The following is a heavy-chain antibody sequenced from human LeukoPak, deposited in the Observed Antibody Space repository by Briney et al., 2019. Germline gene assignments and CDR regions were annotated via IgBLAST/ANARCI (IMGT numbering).Heavy chain of an antibody. CDR1: GFTFSNAW. V-gene: IGHV3-15*01. Sequence: GGPLRLSCAASGFTFSNAWMSWVRQAPGKGLEWVGRIKSKTDGGTTDYAAPVKGRFTISRDDSKNTVYLQMSSLKTEDTAVYYCTKDRPFTSGGVILYWGQGTLVTVSS. J-gene: IGHJ4*02. CDR3: TKDRPFTSGGVILY. D-gene: IGHD3-16*02. CDR2: IKSKTDGGTT.